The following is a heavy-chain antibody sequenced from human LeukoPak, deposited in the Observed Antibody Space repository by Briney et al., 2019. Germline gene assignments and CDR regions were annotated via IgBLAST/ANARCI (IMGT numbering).Heavy chain of an antibody. J-gene: IGHJ4*02. CDR1: GGSISTDNY. Sequence: SETLSLTCTVSGGSISTDNYWSWIRQPPGKGLEWIGYIHYSGSTYYNPSLKSRVTISLETSKTQFSLKLSSVTAADTAVYYCARSRSNFWSGDWGYFDYWGQGTLVTVSS. CDR2: IHYSGST. V-gene: IGHV4-30-4*08. D-gene: IGHD3-3*01. CDR3: ARSRSNFWSGDWGYFDY.